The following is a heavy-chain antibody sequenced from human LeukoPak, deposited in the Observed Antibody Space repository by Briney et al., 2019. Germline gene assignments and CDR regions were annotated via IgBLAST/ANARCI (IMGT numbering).Heavy chain of an antibody. J-gene: IGHJ4*02. CDR1: GFTFSSYE. D-gene: IGHD3-10*01. CDR2: IRYDGSNK. CDR3: AKDSTMVREAPYYFDY. V-gene: IGHV3-30*02. Sequence: GGSLRLSCAASGFTFSSYEMNWDRQATGKGLKWVAFIRYDGSNKYYADSVKGRFTISRDNSKNTLYLQMNSLRAEDTAVYYCAKDSTMVREAPYYFDYWGQGTLVTVSS.